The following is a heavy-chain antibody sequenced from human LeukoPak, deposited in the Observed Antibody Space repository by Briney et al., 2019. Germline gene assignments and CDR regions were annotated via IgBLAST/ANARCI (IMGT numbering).Heavy chain of an antibody. CDR1: GFPFSAYA. CDR2: ISYDGSNK. Sequence: GGSLRLSCAASGFPFSAYAMHWVRQAPGKGLEWVAVISYDGSNKYYADSVKGRFTISRDNSKNTLYLQMNSLRAEDTAVYYCASGVTIFGVVIDYFDYWGQGTLVTVSS. J-gene: IGHJ4*02. D-gene: IGHD3-3*01. CDR3: ASGVTIFGVVIDYFDY. V-gene: IGHV3-30*19.